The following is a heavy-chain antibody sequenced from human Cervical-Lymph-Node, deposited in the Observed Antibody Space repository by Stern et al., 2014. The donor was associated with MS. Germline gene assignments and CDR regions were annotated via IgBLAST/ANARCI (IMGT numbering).Heavy chain of an antibody. V-gene: IGHV5-51*01. CDR3: ARHQTDYKGRDYYYYGMDV. J-gene: IGHJ6*02. CDR1: GYSFTSHW. D-gene: IGHD4-11*01. CDR2: IYPGDSDT. Sequence: VQLVQSGAEVKKPGESLKISCKGSGYSFTSHWIGWVRQMPGKGLEWRGMIYPGDSDTRYSPSFQGPVPISADKSISPAYLQWSSRKAADTAIYYCARHQTDYKGRDYYYYGMDVWGQGTTVTVSS.